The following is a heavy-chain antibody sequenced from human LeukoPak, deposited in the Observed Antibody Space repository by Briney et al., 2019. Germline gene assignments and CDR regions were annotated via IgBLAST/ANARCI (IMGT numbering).Heavy chain of an antibody. CDR2: IRQDGGEG. Sequence: EPGGSLRLSCAASGFMFSSYGMTWVRQAPGKGLEWVANIRQDGGEGYYVDSVKGRFTVSRDNAKNSVYLQLNSLRVEDTAVYHCATRYCSISACRAPSHHCFDVWGKGTTVTVSS. CDR3: ATRYCSISACRAPSHHCFDV. J-gene: IGHJ6*04. CDR1: GFMFSSYG. D-gene: IGHD2-2*01. V-gene: IGHV3-7*01.